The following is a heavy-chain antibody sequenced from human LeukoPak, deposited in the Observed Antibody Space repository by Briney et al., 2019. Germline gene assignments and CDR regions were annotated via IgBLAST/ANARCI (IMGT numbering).Heavy chain of an antibody. CDR1: GFTFSSYG. D-gene: IGHD3-10*01. CDR2: IRYDGSNK. Sequence: PGGSLRLSCAASGFTFSSYGMHWVRQAPGKGLEWVAFIRYDGSNKYYADSVKGRFTISRDNSKNTLYLQMNSLRAEDTAVYYCAKELYYYGSGSYVDIWGQGTMVTVSS. V-gene: IGHV3-30*02. CDR3: AKELYYYGSGSYVDI. J-gene: IGHJ3*02.